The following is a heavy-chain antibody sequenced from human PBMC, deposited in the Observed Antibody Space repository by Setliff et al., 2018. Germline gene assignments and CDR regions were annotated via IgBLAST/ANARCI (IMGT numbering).Heavy chain of an antibody. J-gene: IGHJ5*02. Sequence: SETLSLTCAVSGYSISSGYYWGWIRQPPGKGLEWIGYIYYSGSTYYNPSLKSRVTISVDTSKNQFSLKLSSVTAADTAVYYCARGKGSWVLLRWFDPWGQGTLVTVSS. CDR1: GYSISSGYY. D-gene: IGHD3-10*01. CDR3: ARGKGSWVLLRWFDP. V-gene: IGHV4-38-2*01. CDR2: IYYSGST.